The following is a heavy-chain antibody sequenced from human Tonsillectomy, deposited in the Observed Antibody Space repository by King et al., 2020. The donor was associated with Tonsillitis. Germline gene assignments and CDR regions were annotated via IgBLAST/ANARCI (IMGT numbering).Heavy chain of an antibody. Sequence: VQLVESGGGLVQPRGSLRLSCAASGFTFRSYEMNWVRQAPGKGLEWVSYISSSGHSVYYANSVKGRFTISRDNAKNSLYLQMSLLRAEDTAVYYCVRVPAYYDDSSGYYFDYWGQGTLVTVSS. CDR2: ISSSGHSV. J-gene: IGHJ4*02. CDR1: GFTFRSYE. V-gene: IGHV3-48*03. CDR3: VRVPAYYDDSSGYYFDY. D-gene: IGHD3-22*01.